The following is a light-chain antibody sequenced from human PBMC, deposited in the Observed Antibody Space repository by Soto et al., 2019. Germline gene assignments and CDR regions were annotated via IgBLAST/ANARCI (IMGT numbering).Light chain of an antibody. CDR3: QQYHNLPLT. CDR1: QGVSSN. CDR2: GAS. J-gene: IGKJ4*01. Sequence: EIVMTQSPVTLSVSPGERATLSCRASQGVSSNLAWYQQKPGQAPRLLIYGASTRATGIPARFSGSGSETEFTLTISTLQSEDFAVYYCQQYHNLPLTFGGGTKVEIK. V-gene: IGKV3-15*01.